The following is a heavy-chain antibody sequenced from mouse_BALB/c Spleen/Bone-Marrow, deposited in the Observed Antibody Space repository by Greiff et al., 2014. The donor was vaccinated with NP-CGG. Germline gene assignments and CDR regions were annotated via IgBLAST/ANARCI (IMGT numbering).Heavy chain of an antibody. CDR3: ARRIYYAMGY. J-gene: IGHJ2*01. CDR1: GYAFTNYL. V-gene: IGHV1-54*01. CDR2: LNPGSGGT. D-gene: IGHD2-1*01. Sequence: QVQLKESGAELVRPGTSVKVFCKASGYAFTNYLIEWVKQRPGQGLEWIGVLNPGSGGTNYNEKFKGKATLTADKSSSTAYMQLSSLTSDDSAVYFCARRIYYAMGYWGQGTTLTVSS.